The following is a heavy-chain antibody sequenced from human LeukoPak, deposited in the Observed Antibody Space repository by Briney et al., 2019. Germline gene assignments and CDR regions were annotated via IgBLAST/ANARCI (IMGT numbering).Heavy chain of an antibody. J-gene: IGHJ6*02. V-gene: IGHV4-34*03. CDR1: GGSFSGYY. Sequence: KPSETLSLTCAVYGGSFSGYYWSWIRQPPGKGLEWIGEINHSGSTNYNPSLKSRVTISVDKSKNQFSLKLSSVTAADTAVYYCTASLLGYGMDVWGQGTTVTVSS. D-gene: IGHD5-18*01. CDR3: TASLLGYGMDV. CDR2: INHSGST.